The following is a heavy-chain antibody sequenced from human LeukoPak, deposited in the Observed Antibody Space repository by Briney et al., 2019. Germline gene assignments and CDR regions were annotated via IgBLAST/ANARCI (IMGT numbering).Heavy chain of an antibody. D-gene: IGHD2-15*01. CDR3: ARGVEDIVVVVAATLLIWFDP. V-gene: IGHV4-30-4*01. CDR2: IYYSGST. CDR1: GDSVNSGDYY. J-gene: IGHJ5*02. Sequence: SETLSLTCSVSGDSVNSGDYYWSWIRQPPGKGLEWIGYIYYSGSTYYNPSLKSRVTISVDTSKNQFSLKLSSVTAADTAVYYCARGVEDIVVVVAATLLIWFDPWGQGTLVTVSS.